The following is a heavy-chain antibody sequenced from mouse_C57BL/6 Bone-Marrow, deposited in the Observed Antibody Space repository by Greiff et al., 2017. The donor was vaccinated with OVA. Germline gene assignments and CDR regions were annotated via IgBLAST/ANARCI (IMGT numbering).Heavy chain of an antibody. CDR3: ARGGDGYYLPAWFAY. V-gene: IGHV1-53*01. CDR1: GYTFTSYW. CDR2: LNPSNGGT. Sequence: VQLQQPGTELVKPGASVKLSCKASGYTFTSYWMHWVKQRPGQGLEWIGNLNPSNGGTNYHEQFKSKATLTVDKSSSTASMQLSSLTSEDSAVYYCARGGDGYYLPAWFAYWGQGTPVTVSA. J-gene: IGHJ3*01. D-gene: IGHD2-3*01.